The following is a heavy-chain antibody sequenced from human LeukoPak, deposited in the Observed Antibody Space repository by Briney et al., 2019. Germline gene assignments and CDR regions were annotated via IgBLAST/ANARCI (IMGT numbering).Heavy chain of an antibody. CDR1: GGSISSSSYY. Sequence: ETLSLTCTVSGGSISSSSYYWGWIRQPPGEELEWIGSIYYSGSTYYNPSLKSRVTISVDTSKNQFSLKLSSVTAADTAVYYCARLSTATPHAFDIWGQGTMVTVSS. V-gene: IGHV4-39*01. CDR2: IYYSGST. CDR3: ARLSTATPHAFDI. J-gene: IGHJ3*02. D-gene: IGHD4-17*01.